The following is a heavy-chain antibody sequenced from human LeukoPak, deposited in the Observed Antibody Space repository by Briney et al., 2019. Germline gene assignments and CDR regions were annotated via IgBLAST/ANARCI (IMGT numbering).Heavy chain of an antibody. CDR3: ARWYDSSGYYGRVFDY. D-gene: IGHD3-22*01. CDR2: ISSSSSYI. Sequence: PGGSLRLSCAASGFTFSSYGMNWVRQAPGKGLEWVSSISSSSSYIYYADSVKGRFTISRDNAKNSLYLQMNSLRAEDTAVYYCARWYDSSGYYGRVFDYWGQGTLVTVSS. CDR1: GFTFSSYG. J-gene: IGHJ4*02. V-gene: IGHV3-21*01.